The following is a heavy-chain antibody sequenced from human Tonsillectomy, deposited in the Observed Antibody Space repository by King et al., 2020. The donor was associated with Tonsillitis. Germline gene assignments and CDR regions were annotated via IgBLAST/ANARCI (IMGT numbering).Heavy chain of an antibody. V-gene: IGHV3-30*18. J-gene: IGHJ6*02. CDR2: ISYDGSNK. CDR1: GFTFSSYG. D-gene: IGHD2-15*01. CDR3: AKGIIEVVVAFPRHYYYGMDV. Sequence: VQLVESGGGVVQPGRSLRLSCAASGFTFSSYGMHWVRQAPGKGLEWVAVISYDGSNKYYADSVKGRFTISRDNSKNTLYLQMNSLRAEDTAVYYCAKGIIEVVVAFPRHYYYGMDVWGQGTTVTVSS.